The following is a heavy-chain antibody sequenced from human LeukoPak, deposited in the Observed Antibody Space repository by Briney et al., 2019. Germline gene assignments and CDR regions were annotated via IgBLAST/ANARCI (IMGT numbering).Heavy chain of an antibody. CDR2: VSGSGAST. Sequence: GGSLRLSCAASGFXFSNYAITWVRQAPGKGLEWVSTVSGSGASTYYADSVKGRFAVSRDNFKNTLYLQMNSLRADDTAVYYCAKGLYYFDYWGQGTLVTVSS. CDR1: GFXFSNYA. CDR3: AKGLYYFDY. J-gene: IGHJ4*02. D-gene: IGHD2/OR15-2a*01. V-gene: IGHV3-23*01.